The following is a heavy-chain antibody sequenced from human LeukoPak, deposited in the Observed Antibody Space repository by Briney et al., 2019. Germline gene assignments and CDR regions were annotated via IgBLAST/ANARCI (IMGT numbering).Heavy chain of an antibody. CDR1: GGSFSGYY. CDR3: ARDFWSGSYYYGMDV. D-gene: IGHD3-3*01. V-gene: IGHV4-34*01. CDR2: INHSGST. Sequence: SETLSLTCAVYGGSFSGYYWSWIRQPPGKGLEWIGEINHSGSTNYNPSLKSRVTISVDTSKNQFSLKLSSVTAADTAVYYCARDFWSGSYYYGMDVWGQGTTVTVSS. J-gene: IGHJ6*02.